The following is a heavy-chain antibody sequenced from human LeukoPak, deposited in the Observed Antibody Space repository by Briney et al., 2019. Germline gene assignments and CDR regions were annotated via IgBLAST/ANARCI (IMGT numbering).Heavy chain of an antibody. D-gene: IGHD3-9*01. V-gene: IGHV3-33*06. Sequence: PGRSLRLSCAASGFNFSSYGMHWVRQAPGKGMEGVGGIWYDERNKYYADSVKGRFTISRDNSKNTLYLQMNSLRAEDTAVFFCAKEDAILHFDWLLSGFDYWGQGTLVTVSS. CDR1: GFNFSSYG. J-gene: IGHJ4*02. CDR3: AKEDAILHFDWLLSGFDY. CDR2: IWYDERNK.